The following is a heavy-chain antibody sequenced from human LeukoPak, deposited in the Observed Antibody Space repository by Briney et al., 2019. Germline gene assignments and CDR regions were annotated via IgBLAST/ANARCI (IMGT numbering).Heavy chain of an antibody. CDR2: IYYSGST. D-gene: IGHD6-13*01. CDR3: ARHGRGAAAGSDY. V-gene: IGHV4-59*08. Sequence: PSETLSLTCTVSGGSISNYYWSWIRQPPGKGLEWIGYIYYSGSTNYNPSLKSRVTISVDTSKNQFSLKLSSVTAVDTAVYYCARHGRGAAAGSDYWGQGTLVTVSS. CDR1: GGSISNYY. J-gene: IGHJ4*02.